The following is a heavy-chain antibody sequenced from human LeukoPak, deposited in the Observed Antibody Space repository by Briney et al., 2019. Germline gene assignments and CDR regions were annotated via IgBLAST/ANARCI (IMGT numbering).Heavy chain of an antibody. CDR2: ISYDGSNK. CDR3: ARDRWGKLTTVTTNWFDP. V-gene: IGHV3-30-3*01. CDR1: GFTFSSYA. D-gene: IGHD4-17*01. Sequence: GGSLRLSCAASGFTFSSYAMHWVRQAPGKGLEWVAVISYDGSNKYYADSVKGRFTISRDNSKNTLYLQMNSLRAEDTAVYYCARDRWGKLTTVTTNWFDPWGQGTLVTVSS. J-gene: IGHJ5*02.